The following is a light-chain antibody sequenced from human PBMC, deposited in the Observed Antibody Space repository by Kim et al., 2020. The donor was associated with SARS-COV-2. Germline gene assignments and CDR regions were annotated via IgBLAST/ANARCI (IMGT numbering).Light chain of an antibody. J-gene: IGLJ3*02. CDR2: NDN. CDR1: RSNIGSNP. Sequence: GQRFTVYCSGTRSNIGSNPVNWFQQVPGPAPKLFIFNDNQRPSGVPDRVSGSKSGTSASLAISGLQPEDEAHYFCAAWDYSVKGWVFGGGTQLTVL. V-gene: IGLV1-44*01. CDR3: AAWDYSVKGWV.